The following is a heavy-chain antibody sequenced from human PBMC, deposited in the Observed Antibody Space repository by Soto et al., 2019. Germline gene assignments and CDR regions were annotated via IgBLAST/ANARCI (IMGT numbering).Heavy chain of an antibody. D-gene: IGHD1-1*01. Sequence: PSETPELTWSISWDSVSSNIAALNWISESPSRGLEWLGRTYYRSKWYNDYAVSVKSRITINPDTSKNQFSLQLNSVTPEDTAVYYCARDREQVGDAFDIWGQGTMVTVSS. V-gene: IGHV6-1*01. CDR2: TYYRSKWYN. J-gene: IGHJ3*02. CDR1: WDSVSSNIAA. CDR3: ARDREQVGDAFDI.